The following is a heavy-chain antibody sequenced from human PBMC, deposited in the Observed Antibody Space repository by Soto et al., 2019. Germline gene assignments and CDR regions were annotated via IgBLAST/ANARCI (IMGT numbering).Heavy chain of an antibody. Sequence: PGGSLRLSCAASGFTFSSYGMHWVRQAPGKRLEWVAVISYDGSNKYYADSVKGRFTISRDNSKNTLYLQMNSLRAEDTAVYYCAKATWLAQGYYFDYWGQGTLVTVSS. V-gene: IGHV3-30*18. CDR2: ISYDGSNK. CDR3: AKATWLAQGYYFDY. D-gene: IGHD6-19*01. CDR1: GFTFSSYG. J-gene: IGHJ4*02.